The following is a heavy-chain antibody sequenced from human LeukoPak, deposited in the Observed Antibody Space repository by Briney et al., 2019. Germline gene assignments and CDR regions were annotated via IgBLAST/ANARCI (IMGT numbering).Heavy chain of an antibody. Sequence: PSETLSLTCTDSGGSISSYYWSWIRQPPGKGLEWIGYIYYSGSTNYNPSLKSRVTISVDTSKNQFSLKLSSVAAADTAVYYCASTPRQQWLVWGWFDPWGQGTLVTVSS. CDR1: GGSISSYY. CDR2: IYYSGST. J-gene: IGHJ5*02. D-gene: IGHD6-19*01. CDR3: ASTPRQQWLVWGWFDP. V-gene: IGHV4-59*01.